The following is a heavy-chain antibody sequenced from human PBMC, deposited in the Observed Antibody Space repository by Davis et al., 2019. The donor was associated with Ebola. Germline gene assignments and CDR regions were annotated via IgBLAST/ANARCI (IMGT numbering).Heavy chain of an antibody. V-gene: IGHV3-23*01. CDR2: IGGGGGDA. D-gene: IGHD6-13*01. CDR3: ARARGYGSSQLRAFDI. CDR1: GFTFSDYA. J-gene: IGHJ3*02. Sequence: PGGSLRLFCAASGFTFSDYAMTWVRQPPGEGLEWVSHIGGGGGDAYYTDSVKGRFTISRDNSKNTLFLQMNSLRADDTAVYYCARARGYGSSQLRAFDIWGQGTFVTVSS.